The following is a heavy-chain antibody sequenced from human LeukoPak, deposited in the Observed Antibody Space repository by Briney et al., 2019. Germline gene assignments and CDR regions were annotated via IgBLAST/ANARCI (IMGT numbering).Heavy chain of an antibody. D-gene: IGHD6-13*01. Sequence: GGSLRLSCAASGFTFSSYSMNSVRQAPGKGLEWVSSISSSSSYIYYADSVKGRFTISRDNAKNSLYLQMNSVRAEDTAVYYCARDESTLVPDYWGQGTLVTVSS. J-gene: IGHJ4*02. CDR2: ISSSSSYI. CDR1: GFTFSSYS. CDR3: ARDESTLVPDY. V-gene: IGHV3-21*01.